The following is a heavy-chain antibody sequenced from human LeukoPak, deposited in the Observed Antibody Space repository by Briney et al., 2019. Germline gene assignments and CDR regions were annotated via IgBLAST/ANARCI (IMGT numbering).Heavy chain of an antibody. Sequence: GGSLRLSCAASGFTFETYAIHWVRQAPGKGLEWVAAMSYDGINKHYADSVMGRFTISRDNSKNTLYLQMNSLRAEDTAVYYCARERWLQADLDYWGQGTLVTVSS. D-gene: IGHD5-24*01. CDR1: GFTFETYA. J-gene: IGHJ4*02. CDR2: MSYDGINK. V-gene: IGHV3-30-3*01. CDR3: ARERWLQADLDY.